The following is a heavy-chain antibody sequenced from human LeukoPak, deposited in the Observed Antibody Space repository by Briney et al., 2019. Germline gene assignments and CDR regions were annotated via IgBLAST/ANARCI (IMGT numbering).Heavy chain of an antibody. V-gene: IGHV3-30*04. CDR1: GFTFSSYA. D-gene: IGHD3-10*01. CDR2: ISYDGSNK. J-gene: IGHJ4*02. CDR3: ARDLTVRDTYFDY. Sequence: GSLRLSCAASGFTFSSYAMHWVRQAPGKGLEWVAVISYDGSNKYYADSVKGRFTISRDNSKNTLYLQMNSLRAEDTAVYYCARDLTVRDTYFDYWGQGTLVTVSS.